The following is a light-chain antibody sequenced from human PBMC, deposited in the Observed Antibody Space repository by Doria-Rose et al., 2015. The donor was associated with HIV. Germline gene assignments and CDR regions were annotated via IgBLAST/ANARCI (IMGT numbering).Light chain of an antibody. CDR2: ATS. J-gene: IGKJ2*01. Sequence: WYHQKPGKAPKLLIDATSTVQRWAPSGSSGSGSGTDFTRSISSLQPEDFGTYHCQQSYSIPYAVGQGTKLEIK. CDR3: QQSYSIPYA. V-gene: IGKV1-39*01.